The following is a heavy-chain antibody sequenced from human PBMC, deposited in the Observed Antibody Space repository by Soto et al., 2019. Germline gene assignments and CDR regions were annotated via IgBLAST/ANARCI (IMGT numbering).Heavy chain of an antibody. V-gene: IGHV4-61*08. CDR2: IYYSGST. J-gene: IGHJ4*02. Sequence: LSLTCTVSGGSIXSGDYYLSWIRQPPGKGLEWIGYIYYSGSTNYNPSLKSRVTISVDTSKNQFSLKLSSVTAADTAVYYCARDKGLGSGWSLFDYWGQGALVTVSS. D-gene: IGHD6-19*01. CDR3: ARDKGLGSGWSLFDY. CDR1: GGSIXSGDYY.